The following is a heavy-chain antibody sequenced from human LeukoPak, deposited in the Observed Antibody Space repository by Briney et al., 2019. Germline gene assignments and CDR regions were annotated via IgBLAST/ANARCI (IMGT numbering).Heavy chain of an antibody. CDR2: MNPNSGNT. CDR3: ARGSYSSGWTYNTIYYYMDV. D-gene: IGHD6-19*01. CDR1: GYTFTGYY. J-gene: IGHJ6*03. Sequence: ASVKVSCKASGYTFTGYYMHWVRQAPGQGLEWMGWMNPNSGNTGYAQKFQGRVTITRNTSISTAYMELSSLRSEDTAVYYCARGSYSSGWTYNTIYYYMDVWGKGTTVTVSS. V-gene: IGHV1-8*03.